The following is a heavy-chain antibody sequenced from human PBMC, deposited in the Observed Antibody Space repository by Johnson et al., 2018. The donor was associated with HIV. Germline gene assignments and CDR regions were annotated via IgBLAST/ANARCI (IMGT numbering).Heavy chain of an antibody. D-gene: IGHD2-2*01. J-gene: IGHJ3*02. V-gene: IGHV3-30*04. CDR2: ISYDGSNK. CDR1: GFTFSSYA. CDR3: ATDIVVVLALGGDAFDI. Sequence: QMLLVESGGGVVQPGRSLRLSCAASGFTFSSYAMHWVRQAPGKGLEWVAVISYDGSNKYYAESVQGRFTISRDNAKNSLYLQMSSLRAEDTAVYYCATDIVVVLALGGDAFDIWGQGTMVIVSS.